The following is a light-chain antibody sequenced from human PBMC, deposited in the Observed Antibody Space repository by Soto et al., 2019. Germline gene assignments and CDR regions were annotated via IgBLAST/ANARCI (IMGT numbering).Light chain of an antibody. Sequence: QSVLTQPASVSGSPGQPITISCTGTSSDVGGYNYVSWYQQHPGKAPKVMIYDVSNRPSGVSNRFSGSKSGNTASLTISGLQAEDEADYYCNSYTTSSTYVFGTWTKVTVL. J-gene: IGLJ1*01. CDR1: SSDVGGYNY. V-gene: IGLV2-14*01. CDR2: DVS. CDR3: NSYTTSSTYV.